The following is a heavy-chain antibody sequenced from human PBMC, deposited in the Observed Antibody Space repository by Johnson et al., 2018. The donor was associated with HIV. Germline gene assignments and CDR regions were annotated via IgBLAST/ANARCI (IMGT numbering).Heavy chain of an antibody. CDR3: ARERRAGVKGAFDI. J-gene: IGHJ3*02. CDR1: VFTFSSYA. Sequence: QEKLVESGGGVVQPGRSLRLSCAASVFTFSSYAMHWVRQAPGKGLEWVAVISYDGSNKYYADSVKGRFTISRDNSKNTLYLQMNSLRAEDTAVYYCARERRAGVKGAFDIWGQGTMVTVSS. D-gene: IGHD2-21*01. V-gene: IGHV3-30*04. CDR2: ISYDGSNK.